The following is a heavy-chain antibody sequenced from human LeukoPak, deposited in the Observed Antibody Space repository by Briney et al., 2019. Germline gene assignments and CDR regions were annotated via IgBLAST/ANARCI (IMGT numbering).Heavy chain of an antibody. CDR1: GYTFTGYY. CDR3: ARLVHPMDYYDSSGYSRDFDY. J-gene: IGHJ4*02. Sequence: ASVKVSCKASGYTFTGYYMHWVRQAPGQGLEWMGWINPNSGGTNYAQKFQGRVTMTRDTSISTAYMELSRLRSDDTAVYYCARLVHPMDYYDSSGYSRDFDYWGQGTLVTVSS. CDR2: INPNSGGT. D-gene: IGHD3-22*01. V-gene: IGHV1-2*02.